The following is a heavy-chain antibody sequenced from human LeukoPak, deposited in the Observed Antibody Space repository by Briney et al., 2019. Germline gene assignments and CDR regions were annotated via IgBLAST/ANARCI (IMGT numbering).Heavy chain of an antibody. D-gene: IGHD3-10*01. J-gene: IGHJ4*02. CDR1: GGSFSGYY. CDR2: INYSGST. Sequence: PSETLSLTCAVYGGSFSGYYWSWIRQPPGKGLEWIGEINYSGSTNYNPSLKSRVTISVDTSKNQFSLKLSSVTAADTAVYYCARGVYYYGSGSYYNGDYWGQGTLVTVSS. V-gene: IGHV4-34*01. CDR3: ARGVYYYGSGSYYNGDY.